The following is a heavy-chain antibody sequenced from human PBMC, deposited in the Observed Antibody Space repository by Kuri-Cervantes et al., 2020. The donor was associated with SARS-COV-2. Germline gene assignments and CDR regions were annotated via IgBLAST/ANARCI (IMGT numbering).Heavy chain of an antibody. V-gene: IGHV1-2*02. D-gene: IGHD6-13*01. J-gene: IGHJ5*02. CDR1: GYTFTGYY. CDR3: ARGTLQQLVRNWFDP. CDR2: INPNSGGT. Sequence: ASVTVSCKASGYTFTGYYMHWVRQAPGQGLEWMGWINPNSGGTNYAQKFQGKVTMTRDTSISTAYMELSRLRSDDTAVYYCARGTLQQLVRNWFDPWGQGTLVTVSS.